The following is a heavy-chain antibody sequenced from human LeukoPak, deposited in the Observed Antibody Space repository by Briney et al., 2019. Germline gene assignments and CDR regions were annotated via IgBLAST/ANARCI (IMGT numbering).Heavy chain of an antibody. Sequence: GGSLRLSCAASGFTFRSYSMNWVRQAPGKGLEWVSAIDPSSTYIYYADSVKGRFAISRDNAENSLYLQMNSLRVEDTAVYYCARAPTVLVGYCSSSSCQADYWGQGTLVTVSS. CDR2: IDPSSTYI. CDR3: ARAPTVLVGYCSSSSCQADY. V-gene: IGHV3-21*01. D-gene: IGHD2-2*01. CDR1: GFTFRSYS. J-gene: IGHJ4*02.